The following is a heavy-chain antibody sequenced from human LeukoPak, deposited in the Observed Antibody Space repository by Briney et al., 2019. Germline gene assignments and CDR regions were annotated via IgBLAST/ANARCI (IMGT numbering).Heavy chain of an antibody. CDR2: IYHSGST. D-gene: IGHD3-10*01. CDR3: ARSYKNDAFDI. J-gene: IGHJ3*02. Sequence: SETLSLTCTVSGGSISSSSYYWGWIRQPPGKGLEWIGSIYHSGSTYYNPSLKSRVTISVDTSKNQFSLKLSSVTAADTAVYYCARSYKNDAFDIWGQGTMVTVSS. V-gene: IGHV4-39*07. CDR1: GGSISSSSYY.